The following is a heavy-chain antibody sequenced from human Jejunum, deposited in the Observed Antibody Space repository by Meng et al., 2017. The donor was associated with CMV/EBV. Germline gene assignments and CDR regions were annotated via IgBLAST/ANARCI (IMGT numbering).Heavy chain of an antibody. V-gene: IGHV4-61*08. CDR3: ATSPGYPREFGY. D-gene: IGHD3-10*01. J-gene: IGHJ4*02. CDR1: GGSVTRDDYY. Sequence: SGGSVTRDDYYWSWIRQPPGKGLESIGFIHYSGSANYNPSLMSRVTISLDTSKNQFSLRLTSVTAADTAVYYCATSPGYPREFGYWGQGTLGTVS. CDR2: IHYSGSA.